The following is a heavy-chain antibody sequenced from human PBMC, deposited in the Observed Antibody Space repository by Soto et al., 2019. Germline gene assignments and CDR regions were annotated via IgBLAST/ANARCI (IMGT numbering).Heavy chain of an antibody. V-gene: IGHV3-33*01. CDR1: GFTFSSYG. CDR2: IWYDGSNK. J-gene: IGHJ4*02. CDR3: AREVYGGMDY. D-gene: IGHD3-16*01. Sequence: QVQLVESGGGVVQPGRSLRLSCAASGFTFSSYGMHWVRQAPGKGLEWVAVIWYDGSNKYYADSVKGRFTISRDNSKNPLYLEMNSLRAEDTAVYYCAREVYGGMDYWGQGTLVTVSS.